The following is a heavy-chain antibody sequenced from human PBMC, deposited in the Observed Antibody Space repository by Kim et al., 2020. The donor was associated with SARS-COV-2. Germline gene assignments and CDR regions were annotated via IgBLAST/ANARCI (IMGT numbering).Heavy chain of an antibody. D-gene: IGHD6-13*01. CDR1: GGSISSYY. V-gene: IGHV4-59*08. J-gene: IGHJ6*02. CDR3: ARHAGPLYYSSSWYYYYGMDV. CDR2: IYYSGST. Sequence: SETLSLTCTVSGGSISSYYWSWIRQPPGKGLEWIGYIYYSGSTNYNPSLKSRVTISVDTSKNQFSLKLSSVTAADTAVYYCARHAGPLYYSSSWYYYYGMDVWGQGTTVTVSS.